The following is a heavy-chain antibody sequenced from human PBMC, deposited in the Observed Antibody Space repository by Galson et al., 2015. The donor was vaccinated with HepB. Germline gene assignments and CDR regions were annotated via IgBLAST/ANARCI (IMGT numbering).Heavy chain of an antibody. D-gene: IGHD3-9*01. V-gene: IGHV2-70*11. CDR2: IDWDDDK. Sequence: PALVKPTQTLTLTCTFSGFSLSTSGMCVSWIRQPPGKALEWLGRIDWDDDKYYSTSLKTRLTISKDTSKNQVVLTMTNMDPVDTATYYCARNGRYFDWYAFDYWGQGTLVTVSS. J-gene: IGHJ4*02. CDR1: GFSLSTSGMC. CDR3: ARNGRYFDWYAFDY.